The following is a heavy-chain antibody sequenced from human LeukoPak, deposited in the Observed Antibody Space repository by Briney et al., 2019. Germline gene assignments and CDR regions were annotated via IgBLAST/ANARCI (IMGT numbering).Heavy chain of an antibody. CDR3: AIGSKWLRDYNWFHP. CDR2: IYYSGSS. V-gene: IGHV4-39*07. CDR1: GGSISSSSLY. Sequence: PSETLSLTCTVSGGSISSSSLYWGWIRQPPEERLECIGSIYYSGSSYYNPSLKSRVIILIDTSKNQFSLKVSFMSAAATAVYFCAIGSKWLRDYNWFHPWGEGTLVTVPS. J-gene: IGHJ5*02. D-gene: IGHD5-12*01.